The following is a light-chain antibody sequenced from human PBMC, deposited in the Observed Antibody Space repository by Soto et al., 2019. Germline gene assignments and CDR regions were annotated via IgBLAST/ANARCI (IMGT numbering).Light chain of an antibody. Sequence: QSALTQPASVSGSPGQSITISCTGTSSDVGSSNLVSWYQQDPGKAPKLIIYEGSRRPSGVSGRFSGSKSGNTASLTISGLQAEDEADYYCCSFAGSSTFYAFGTGTKLTVL. CDR1: SSDVGSSNL. V-gene: IGLV2-23*01. CDR2: EGS. J-gene: IGLJ1*01. CDR3: CSFAGSSTFYA.